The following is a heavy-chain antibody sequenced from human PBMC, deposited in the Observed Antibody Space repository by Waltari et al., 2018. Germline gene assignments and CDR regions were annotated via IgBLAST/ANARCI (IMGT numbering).Heavy chain of an antibody. CDR2: INPNIGAT. V-gene: IGHV1-2*06. J-gene: IGHJ6*03. CDR1: GYSFTTYY. CDR3: ARDLSWYFYMDI. Sequence: QVQLVQSGAEVKKPGAPVKVSGKAAGYSFTTYYIHWVRQAPGQGLEWMGRINPNIGATNYAQRFQGRVTLTRDTAINTAYMELRGLRFDDTAVYFCARDLSWYFYMDIWGKGTAVTVSS.